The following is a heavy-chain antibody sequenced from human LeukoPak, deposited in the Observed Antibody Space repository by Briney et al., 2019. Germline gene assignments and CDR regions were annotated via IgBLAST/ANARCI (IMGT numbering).Heavy chain of an antibody. CDR3: AKSSSGWYFFWYFDL. Sequence: SETLSLTCTVSGGSISSYYWSWIRQPPGKGLEWIGYIYYSGSTNYNPSLKSRVTISVDTSKNQFSLKLSSVTAADTAVYYCAKSSSGWYFFWYFDLWGRGTLVTVSS. D-gene: IGHD6-19*01. J-gene: IGHJ2*01. V-gene: IGHV4-59*08. CDR1: GGSISSYY. CDR2: IYYSGST.